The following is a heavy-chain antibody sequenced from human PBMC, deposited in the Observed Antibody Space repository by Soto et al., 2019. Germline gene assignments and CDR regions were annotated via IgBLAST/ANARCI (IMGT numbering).Heavy chain of an antibody. D-gene: IGHD3-10*01. J-gene: IGHJ6*02. CDR2: IYYSGST. CDR3: ARQWSGLRGYYYYYYGMDV. CDR1: GGSISSSSYY. V-gene: IGHV4-39*01. Sequence: QLQLQESGPGLVKPSETLSLTCTVSGGSISSSSYYWGWISQPPGKGLEWIGSIYYSGSTYYNPSLKSRVTISVDTSKNQFSLKLSSVTAADTAVYYCARQWSGLRGYYYYYYGMDVWGQGTTVTVSS.